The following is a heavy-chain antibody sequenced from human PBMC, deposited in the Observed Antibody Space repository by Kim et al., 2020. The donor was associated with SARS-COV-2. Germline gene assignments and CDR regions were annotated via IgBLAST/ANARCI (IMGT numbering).Heavy chain of an antibody. Sequence: ASVKVSCKASGYTFTSYGISWVRQAPGQGLEWMGWISAYNGNTNYAQKLQGRVTMTTDTSTSTAYMELRSLRSDDTAVYYCARGRITMVRGVILYYFDYWGQGTLVTVSS. CDR3: ARGRITMVRGVILYYFDY. J-gene: IGHJ4*02. CDR1: GYTFTSYG. V-gene: IGHV1-18*01. CDR2: ISAYNGNT. D-gene: IGHD3-10*01.